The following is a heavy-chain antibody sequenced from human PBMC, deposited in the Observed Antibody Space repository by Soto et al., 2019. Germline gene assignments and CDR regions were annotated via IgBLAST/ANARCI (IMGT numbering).Heavy chain of an antibody. CDR2: ISWNSGSI. Sequence: GGSLRLSCAASGFTFDDYATHWVRQAPGKGLEWVSGISWNSGSIGYADSVKGRFTISRDNAKNSLYLQMNSLRAEDTALYYCAKDKGGIYYYYYMDVWGKGTTVTVSS. D-gene: IGHD6-13*01. J-gene: IGHJ6*03. CDR1: GFTFDDYA. CDR3: AKDKGGIYYYYYMDV. V-gene: IGHV3-9*01.